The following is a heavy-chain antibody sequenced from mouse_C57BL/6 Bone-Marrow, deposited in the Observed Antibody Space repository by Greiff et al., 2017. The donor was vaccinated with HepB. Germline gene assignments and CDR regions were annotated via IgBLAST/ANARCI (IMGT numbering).Heavy chain of an antibody. CDR3: ARFPYYYGSSYGFAY. Sequence: VQLQQSGPELVKPGASVKISCKASGYTFTDYYMNWVKQSHGKSLEWIGDINPNNGGTSYNQKFKGKATLTVDKSSSTAYMELRSLTSEDSAVYYCARFPYYYGSSYGFAYWGQGTLVTVSA. V-gene: IGHV1-26*01. CDR1: GYTFTDYY. D-gene: IGHD1-1*01. J-gene: IGHJ3*01. CDR2: INPNNGGT.